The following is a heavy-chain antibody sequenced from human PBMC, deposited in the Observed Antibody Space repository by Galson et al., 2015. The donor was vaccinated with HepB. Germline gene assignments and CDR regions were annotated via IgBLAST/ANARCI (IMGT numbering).Heavy chain of an antibody. J-gene: IGHJ4*02. CDR3: AREAHIAVAAFGS. CDR2: IWADGSTQ. Sequence: LRLSCAASGFAFSDFGIHWVRQAPGKGLEWVALIWADGSTQHYADSVRGRLRISRDNSKNTVYLQMNSLRADDTAVYYCAREAHIAVAAFGSWGQGTLVTVSS. CDR1: GFAFSDFG. V-gene: IGHV3-33*01. D-gene: IGHD2-21*01.